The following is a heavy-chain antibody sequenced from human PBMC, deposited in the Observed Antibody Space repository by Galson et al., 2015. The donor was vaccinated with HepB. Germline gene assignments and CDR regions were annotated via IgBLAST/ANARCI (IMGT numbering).Heavy chain of an antibody. CDR1: GFTFSNYW. Sequence: SLRLPCAASGFTFSNYWMHWVRQAPGKGLVWVSYINFDGTSTRFADSVKGRFTVSGDNAENTLFLQMNNLRAEDTAVYYCAREFAFGCGSYSHWGQGTLVTVSS. CDR2: INFDGTST. D-gene: IGHD6-19*01. V-gene: IGHV3-74*01. CDR3: AREFAFGCGSYSH. J-gene: IGHJ4*02.